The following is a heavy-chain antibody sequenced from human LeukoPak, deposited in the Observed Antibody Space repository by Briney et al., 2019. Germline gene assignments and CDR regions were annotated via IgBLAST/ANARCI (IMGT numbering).Heavy chain of an antibody. J-gene: IGHJ4*02. D-gene: IGHD6-13*01. CDR3: AKDGWSGSSWYVLEYYFGY. Sequence: GGSLRLSCAASGFTFSSYAMSWVRQAPGKGLEWVSAISGSGGSTYYADSVKGRFTISRDNSKNTLYLQMNSLRAEDTAVYYCAKDGWSGSSWYVLEYYFGYWGQGTLVTVSS. V-gene: IGHV3-23*01. CDR2: ISGSGGST. CDR1: GFTFSSYA.